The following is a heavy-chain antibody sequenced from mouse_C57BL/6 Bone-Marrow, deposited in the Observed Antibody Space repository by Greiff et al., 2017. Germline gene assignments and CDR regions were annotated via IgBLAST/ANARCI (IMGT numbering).Heavy chain of an antibody. CDR2: IYPGSGST. Sequence: QVQLQQPGAELVKPGASVKMSCKASGYTFTSYWITWVKQRPGQGLEWIGDIYPGSGSTNYNEKFKSKATLTVDTASSTAYMQLSSLTSEDSAVYYWARDGGHLLLRGGTFDYWGQGTTLTVSS. J-gene: IGHJ2*01. D-gene: IGHD1-1*01. V-gene: IGHV1-55*01. CDR3: ARDGGHLLLRGGTFDY. CDR1: GYTFTSYW.